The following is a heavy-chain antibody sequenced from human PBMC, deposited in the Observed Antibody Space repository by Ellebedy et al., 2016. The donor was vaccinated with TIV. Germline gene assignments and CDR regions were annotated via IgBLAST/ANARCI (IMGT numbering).Heavy chain of an antibody. CDR2: ISSSSSYI. V-gene: IGHV3-21*04. Sequence: GESLKISCAASGFTFSSYSMNWVRQAPGKGLEWVSSISSSSSYIYYADSVKGRFTISRDNSKNTLYLQMNSLRSEDTAVYYCARDDNCSGGSCYSRYYYYAMDVWGQGTTVTVSS. CDR1: GFTFSSYS. D-gene: IGHD2-15*01. J-gene: IGHJ6*02. CDR3: ARDDNCSGGSCYSRYYYYAMDV.